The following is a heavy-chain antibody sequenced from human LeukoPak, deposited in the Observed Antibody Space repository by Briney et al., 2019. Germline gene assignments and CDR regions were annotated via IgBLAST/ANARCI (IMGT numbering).Heavy chain of an antibody. D-gene: IGHD1-14*01. J-gene: IGHJ6*03. CDR3: ARDRKYYYHMDV. V-gene: IGHV4-4*07. CDR1: GGSISSYY. CDR2: IYNSGST. Sequence: SETLSLTCTVTGGSISSYYWNWIRQPAGKGLEWIGIIYNSGSTKYNPSLKSRVTMSVDTSRDQVSLRLSSVTVADTAIYYCARDRKYYYHMDVWGKGTTVTVSS.